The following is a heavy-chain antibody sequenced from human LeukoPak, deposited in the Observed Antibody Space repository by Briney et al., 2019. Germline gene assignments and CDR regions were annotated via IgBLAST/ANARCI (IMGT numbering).Heavy chain of an antibody. V-gene: IGHV5-51*01. CDR2: IYPGDSDT. CDR1: GYSFTSYW. J-gene: IGHJ4*02. D-gene: IGHD4-11*01. CDR3: ARQGPIHRLQRGSFDY. Sequence: GESLKISCKGSGYSFTSYWIGWVRQMPGKGLEWMGIIYPGDSDTRYSPSFQGQVTISADKSISTAYLQWSSLKASGTAMYYCARQGPIHRLQRGSFDYWGQGTLVTVSS.